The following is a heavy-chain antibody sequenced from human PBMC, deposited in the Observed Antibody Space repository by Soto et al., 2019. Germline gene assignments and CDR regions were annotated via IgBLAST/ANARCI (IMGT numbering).Heavy chain of an antibody. CDR3: AKAHIVAVPPGMRGLGGLYDP. Sequence: EVQLLESGGDLVQPGGSLRLTCAASGFPFSSYAMSWVRQTPGKGLEWISAIDGPAHTTFYAVSVKGRFTISRDSSKNMLYLQMNSLRVEDTAVYYCAKAHIVAVPPGMRGLGGLYDPWGQGTLVTVSS. D-gene: IGHD2-2*01. CDR1: GFPFSSYA. CDR2: IDGPAHTT. V-gene: IGHV3-23*01. J-gene: IGHJ5*02.